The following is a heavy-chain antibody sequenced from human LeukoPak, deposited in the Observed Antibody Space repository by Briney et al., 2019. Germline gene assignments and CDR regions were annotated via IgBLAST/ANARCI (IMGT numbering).Heavy chain of an antibody. CDR1: GFTFSSYW. CDR3: VRQYSYDSSGYYPWDY. CDR2: INSDGSST. D-gene: IGHD3-22*01. Sequence: GGSLRLSCAASGFTFSSYWMHWVRHAPGKGLVWVSRINSDGSSTTYADSVKGRFTVSRDNAKNTLYLQMNSLRAEDTAMYYCVRQYSYDSSGYYPWDYWGQGTLVTVSS. V-gene: IGHV3-74*01. J-gene: IGHJ4*02.